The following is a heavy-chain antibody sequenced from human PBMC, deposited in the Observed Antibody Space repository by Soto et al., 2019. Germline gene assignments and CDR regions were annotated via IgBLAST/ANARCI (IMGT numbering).Heavy chain of an antibody. Sequence: GASVKVSCKASGYTFTSYYMHWVRQAPGQGLEWMGIINPSGGSTSYAQKFQGRVTMTRDTSTSTVYMELSSLRSEDTAVYYCASSLGYSGSRKDRGYWGQGTLVTVSS. D-gene: IGHD1-26*01. CDR2: INPSGGST. V-gene: IGHV1-46*01. J-gene: IGHJ4*02. CDR1: GYTFTSYY. CDR3: ASSLGYSGSRKDRGY.